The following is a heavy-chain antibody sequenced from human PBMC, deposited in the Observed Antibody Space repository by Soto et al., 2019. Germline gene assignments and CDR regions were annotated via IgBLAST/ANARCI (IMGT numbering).Heavy chain of an antibody. D-gene: IGHD6-19*01. J-gene: IGHJ4*02. V-gene: IGHV4-39*07. CDR2: IYYSGST. Sequence: PSETLSLTCTVSGGSISSSLYYWGWIRQPPGKGLEWIGSIYYSGSTHYNPSLESRVTVSVYTSKNQFSLKLSSVTAADTAVYYCARDLGAVAGTFDYWGQGTLVTVSS. CDR3: ARDLGAVAGTFDY. CDR1: GGSISSSLYY.